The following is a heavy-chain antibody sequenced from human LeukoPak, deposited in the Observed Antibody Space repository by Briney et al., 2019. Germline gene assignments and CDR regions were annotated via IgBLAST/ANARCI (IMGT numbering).Heavy chain of an antibody. V-gene: IGHV4-59*08. CDR1: GGSIGSYY. Sequence: PSETLSLTCTVSGGSIGSYYWSWIRQPPGQRLEWIGYIFYTGSTNYNPSLKSRVTISVDTSKNQFSLKLSSVTAADTAVYYCARAETSNYDFWSGYQYYFDYWGQGTLVTVSS. CDR2: IFYTGST. J-gene: IGHJ4*02. D-gene: IGHD3-3*01. CDR3: ARAETSNYDFWSGYQYYFDY.